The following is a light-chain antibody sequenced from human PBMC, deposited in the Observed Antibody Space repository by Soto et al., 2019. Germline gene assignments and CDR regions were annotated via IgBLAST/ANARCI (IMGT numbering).Light chain of an antibody. CDR2: EVS. J-gene: IGLJ3*02. V-gene: IGLV2-8*01. CDR3: TSYAGDTSLGV. Sequence: QSALTQPPSASGSPGQSVTISCTGTSSDVGGYNYVSWYQQHPGKAPKLMIYEVSKWPSGVPDRFSGSKSGNTASLTVSGLQAEDEADYYCTSYAGDTSLGVLGGGTKLTVL. CDR1: SSDVGGYNY.